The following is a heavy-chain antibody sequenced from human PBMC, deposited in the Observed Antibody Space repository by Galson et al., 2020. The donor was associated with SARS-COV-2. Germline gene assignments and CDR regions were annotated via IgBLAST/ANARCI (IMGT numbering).Heavy chain of an antibody. CDR3: ARNENFGIDTNWFDP. CDR2: ISSRGSGYT. J-gene: IGHJ5*02. CDR1: GFTFSDYY. V-gene: IGHV3-11*06. D-gene: IGHD3-3*01. Sequence: GGSLSLSCSASGFTFSDYYMSWIRQAPGKGLEWVAYISSRGSGYTDYAESVKGRFTISRDNTQKSLYLQMNSLRGEDTAVYFCARNENFGIDTNWFDPWGQGTLVTVSS.